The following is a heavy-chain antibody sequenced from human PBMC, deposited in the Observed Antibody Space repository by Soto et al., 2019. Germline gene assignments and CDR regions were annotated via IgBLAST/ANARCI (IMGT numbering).Heavy chain of an antibody. CDR1: GYAFNNYG. CDR3: ARAQTPTESEY. Sequence: QVHLVQSGAEVKKPGASVKVSCKASGYAFNNYGISWVRQAPGQGLEWMGWLNTYNGNTNSAQKFQGRVTMTTDTTTTTAHMELRSLRTDDTGVYFCARAQTPTESEYWFQGTLVTVSS. D-gene: IGHD4-4*01. V-gene: IGHV1-18*01. J-gene: IGHJ4*02. CDR2: LNTYNGNT.